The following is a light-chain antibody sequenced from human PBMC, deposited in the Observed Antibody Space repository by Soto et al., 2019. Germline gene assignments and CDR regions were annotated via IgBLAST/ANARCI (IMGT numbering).Light chain of an antibody. CDR1: QSAGNF. J-gene: IGKJ5*01. V-gene: IGKV3D-15*01. CDR2: YIS. CDR3: QQHNQWPIT. Sequence: IVMTQTPATLSVSPREREYLCWRASQSAGNFLAWYQQKPGQAPRLLIYYISTRATGIPARFSGSGSGTEFTLTINSLQSEDSAVYYCQQHNQWPITFGQGTRLEIK.